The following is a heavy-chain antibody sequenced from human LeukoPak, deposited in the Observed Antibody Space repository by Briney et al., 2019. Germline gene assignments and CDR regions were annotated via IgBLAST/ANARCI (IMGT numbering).Heavy chain of an antibody. J-gene: IGHJ4*02. V-gene: IGHV3-43*01. D-gene: IGHD1-26*01. CDR1: GFTFDDYT. CDR3: AKAYSGSYSGPVDY. Sequence: GGSLRLSCAASGFTFDDYTMHWVRQAPGKGLEWVSLISWDGGSTYYADSVKGRFTISRDNSKNSLYLQMNSLRTEDTALYYCAKAYSGSYSGPVDYWGQGTLVTVSS. CDR2: ISWDGGST.